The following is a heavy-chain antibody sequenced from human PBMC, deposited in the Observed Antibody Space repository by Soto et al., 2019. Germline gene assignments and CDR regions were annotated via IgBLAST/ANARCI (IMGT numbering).Heavy chain of an antibody. CDR3: ASRDPGTSVDY. J-gene: IGHJ4*02. Sequence: QVQLQESGPGLVTPSGTLSLTCAVSGGSFTCNNWWPWVRQPPGQGLEWIGEIYRTGSTNYNPSLKRPVTISLEKSEKQIDLKVTSLTAADTAVYYCASRDPGTSVDYWGQGTLVTVSS. CDR2: IYRTGST. D-gene: IGHD1-7*01. V-gene: IGHV4-4*02. CDR1: GGSFTCNNW.